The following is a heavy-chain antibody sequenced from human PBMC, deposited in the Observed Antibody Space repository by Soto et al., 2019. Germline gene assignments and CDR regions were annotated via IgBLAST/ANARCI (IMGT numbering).Heavy chain of an antibody. V-gene: IGHV5-10-1*01. D-gene: IGHD6-13*01. Sequence: GESLKISCKGSGYSFTSYWISWVRQMPGKGLEWMGRIDPSDSCTNYSPSFQGHVTISADKSISTAYLQWSSLKASDTAMYYCARHVSFDTGYSSSWYYYGMDVWGQGTTVTVSS. CDR3: ARHVSFDTGYSSSWYYYGMDV. J-gene: IGHJ6*02. CDR1: GYSFTSYW. CDR2: IDPSDSCT.